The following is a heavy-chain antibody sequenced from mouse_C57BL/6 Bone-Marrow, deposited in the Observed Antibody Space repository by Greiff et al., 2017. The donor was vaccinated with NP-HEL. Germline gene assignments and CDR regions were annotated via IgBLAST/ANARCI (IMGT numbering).Heavy chain of an antibody. V-gene: IGHV5-4*03. CDR1: GFTFSSYA. D-gene: IGHD2-4*01. Sequence: DVMLVESGGGLVKPGGSLKLSCAASGFTFSSYAMSWVRQTPEKRLEWVATISDGGSYTYYPDNVKGRFTISRDNAKNNLYLQMSHLKSEDTAMYYCARVTMIPYFDYWGQGTTLTVSS. CDR3: ARVTMIPYFDY. CDR2: ISDGGSYT. J-gene: IGHJ2*01.